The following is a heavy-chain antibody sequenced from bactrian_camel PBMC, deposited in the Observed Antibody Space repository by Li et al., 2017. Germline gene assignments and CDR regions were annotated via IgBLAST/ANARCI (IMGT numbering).Heavy chain of an antibody. Sequence: DVQLVESGGGSVQAGGSLRLSCVVSKSIYSTYCMGWFRQAPGKEREGVAHVYIGGSTTYYADSVKGRFTISQDTAKNTLYLQMDSLKPEDTAMYYCAAYDGNMSVTCSKWYPFGYWGQGTQVTVS. CDR3: AAYDGNMSVTCSKWYPFGY. V-gene: IGHV3S31*01. CDR2: VYIGGSTT. CDR1: KSIYSTYC. D-gene: IGHD6*01. J-gene: IGHJ6*01.